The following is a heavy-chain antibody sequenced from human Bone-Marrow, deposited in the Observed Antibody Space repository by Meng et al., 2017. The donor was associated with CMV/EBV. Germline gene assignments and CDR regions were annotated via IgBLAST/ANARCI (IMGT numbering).Heavy chain of an antibody. V-gene: IGHV3-66*02. CDR1: GLSVRSNY. CDR3: ARALPSEGRDH. Sequence: LSCAASGLSVRSNYMTWGRQAPGRRLEWVAGIDTDGSTYYLDSVKGRFTISRDQSKNIVYLQMNDLRVEDTAVYYCARALPSEGRDHWGQGTLVTVSS. J-gene: IGHJ4*02. CDR2: IDTDGST.